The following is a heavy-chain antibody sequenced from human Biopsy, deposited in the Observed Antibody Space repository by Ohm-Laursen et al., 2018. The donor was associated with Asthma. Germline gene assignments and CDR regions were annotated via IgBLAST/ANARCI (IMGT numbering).Heavy chain of an antibody. Sequence: RLSCTASGFTFGDYWMGWVRQVPGKGLEWVANIKHDGSEKNHVDSLKGRFTISRDNAKNSLYLQMNSLRAEDTAVYYCARTFHFWSPYHAEHYQLWGQGTLVTVSS. CDR2: IKHDGSEK. CDR3: ARTFHFWSPYHAEHYQL. D-gene: IGHD3-3*02. V-gene: IGHV3-7*01. CDR1: GFTFGDYW. J-gene: IGHJ1*01.